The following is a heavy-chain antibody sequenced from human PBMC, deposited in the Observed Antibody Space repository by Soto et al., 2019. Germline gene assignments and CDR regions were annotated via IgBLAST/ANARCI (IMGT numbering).Heavy chain of an antibody. CDR1: GGSISSSSYY. J-gene: IGHJ6*02. CDR3: AREVGSSGPHPINYYCFSMDG. Sequence: SESLCLSCTVSGGSISSSSYYWGWIRPPPGKGLEWIGSIYYSGSTYYNPSLKSRVTISVDTTKNQFPLKLSSVAAADTAVYFWAREVGSSGPHPINYYCFSMDGGGQGTTLTVS. D-gene: IGHD6-19*01. CDR2: IYYSGST. V-gene: IGHV4-39*02.